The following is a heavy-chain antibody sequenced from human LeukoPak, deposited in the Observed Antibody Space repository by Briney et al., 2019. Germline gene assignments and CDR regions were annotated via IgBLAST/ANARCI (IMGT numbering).Heavy chain of an antibody. CDR1: GDSVSSNSAA. D-gene: IGHD3-16*01. J-gene: IGHJ5*02. CDR3: AKDSGFGLNGFDP. V-gene: IGHV6-1*01. CDR2: TYYRSKWYD. Sequence: SQTLSLTCAISGDSVSSNSAAWNWIRQSPSRGLEWLGRTYYRSKWYDDYAVSVKSRITINPDTSKNQFSLQLNSATPDDTAVYYCAKDSGFGLNGFDPWGQGTLVTVSS.